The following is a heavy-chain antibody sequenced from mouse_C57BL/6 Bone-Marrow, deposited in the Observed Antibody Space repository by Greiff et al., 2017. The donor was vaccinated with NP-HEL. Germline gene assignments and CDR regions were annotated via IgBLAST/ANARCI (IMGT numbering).Heavy chain of an antibody. CDR1: GYTFTDYE. D-gene: IGHD1-1*01. Sequence: QVQLQQSGAELVRPGASVTLSCKASGYTFTDYEMHWVKQTPVHGLEWIGAIDPETGGTAYNQKFKGKAILTADKSSSTAYMELRSLTSEDSAVYYCTRYGSSVVYFDYWGQGTTLTVSS. CDR2: IDPETGGT. V-gene: IGHV1-15*01. CDR3: TRYGSSVVYFDY. J-gene: IGHJ2*01.